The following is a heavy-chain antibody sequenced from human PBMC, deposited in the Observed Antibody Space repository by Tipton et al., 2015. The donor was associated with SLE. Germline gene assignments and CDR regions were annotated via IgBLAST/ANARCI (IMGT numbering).Heavy chain of an antibody. CDR1: GFSFSNCE. V-gene: IGHV3-48*03. J-gene: IGHJ3*02. CDR3: AGLIAADNIYAFEI. Sequence: GSLRLSCAASGFSFSNCEMNWVRQAPGKGLAWVSFISSSGISTYYADSVKGRFTISRDNADYSLYLQMNTLRAEDTAVYYCAGLIAADNIYAFEIWGQGTMVTVSS. D-gene: IGHD6-6*01. CDR2: ISSSGIST.